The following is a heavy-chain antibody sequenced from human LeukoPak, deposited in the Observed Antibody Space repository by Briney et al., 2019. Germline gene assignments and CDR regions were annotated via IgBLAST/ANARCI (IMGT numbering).Heavy chain of an antibody. Sequence: GGSLRLSCAASGFTFSNYAMHWVRQAPGKGLEWVTLISYDGSNKYYADSVKGRFTISRDNSKNTLYLQMNSLRAEDTAVYYCAKASAMIVVVSKHFDYWGQGTLVTVSS. V-gene: IGHV3-30*04. D-gene: IGHD3-22*01. CDR1: GFTFSNYA. CDR2: ISYDGSNK. J-gene: IGHJ4*02. CDR3: AKASAMIVVVSKHFDY.